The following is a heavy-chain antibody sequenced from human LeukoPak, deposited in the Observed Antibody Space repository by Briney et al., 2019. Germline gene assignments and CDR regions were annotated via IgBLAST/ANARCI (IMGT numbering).Heavy chain of an antibody. CDR1: GFTFSSYW. CDR3: ARVICSGGSCYMWYYYYMDV. Sequence: GGSLRLSCAASGFTFSSYWMSWVRQAPGKGLEWVANIKQDGSEKYYVDSVKGRFTISRDNAKNSLYLQMNSLRAEDTALYYCARVICSGGSCYMWYYYYMDVWGKGTTVTVSS. D-gene: IGHD2-15*01. CDR2: IKQDGSEK. J-gene: IGHJ6*03. V-gene: IGHV3-7*03.